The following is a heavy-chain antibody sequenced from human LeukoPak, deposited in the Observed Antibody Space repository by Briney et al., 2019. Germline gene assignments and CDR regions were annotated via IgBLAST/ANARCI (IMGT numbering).Heavy chain of an antibody. CDR1: GFTFSSYG. J-gene: IGHJ5*02. CDR2: ISGSGGST. Sequence: PGGSLRLSRAASGFTFSSYGMSWVRQAPGKGLEWVSAISGSGGSTYYADSVKGRFTISRDNSKNTLYLQMNSLRAEDTAVYYCAKTEYYYDSSGVVRWFDPWGQGTLVTVSS. CDR3: AKTEYYYDSSGVVRWFDP. D-gene: IGHD3-22*01. V-gene: IGHV3-23*01.